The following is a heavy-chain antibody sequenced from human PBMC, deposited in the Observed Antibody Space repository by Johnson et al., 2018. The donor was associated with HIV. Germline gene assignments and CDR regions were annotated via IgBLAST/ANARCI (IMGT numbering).Heavy chain of an antibody. CDR2: IRYDGSNK. Sequence: GVVQPGGSMRLSCAASGFTFTSYGMHWVRQAPGKGLEWVAFIRYDGSNKYYGDSVKGRFTISRDNAKNSLYLQMNSLRAEDTALYYCAKDTGAAGTRGYAFDIWGQGTMVTVSS. CDR1: GFTFTSYG. CDR3: AKDTGAAGTRGYAFDI. D-gene: IGHD6-13*01. V-gene: IGHV3-30*02. J-gene: IGHJ3*02.